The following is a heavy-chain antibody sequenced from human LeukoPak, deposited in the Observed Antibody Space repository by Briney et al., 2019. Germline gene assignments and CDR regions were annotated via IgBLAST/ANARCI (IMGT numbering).Heavy chain of an antibody. Sequence: GGSLRLSCAASGFTVSNNYMTWVRQAPGKGLEWGSLISTGGSPYYTDSVKGRFTISRDNSKNTLFLQMNSLRAEDTAVYYCVRGFRGYSFEYWGQGTLVTVSS. CDR3: VRGFRGYSFEY. V-gene: IGHV3-53*01. CDR1: GFTVSNNY. J-gene: IGHJ4*02. CDR2: ISTGGSP.